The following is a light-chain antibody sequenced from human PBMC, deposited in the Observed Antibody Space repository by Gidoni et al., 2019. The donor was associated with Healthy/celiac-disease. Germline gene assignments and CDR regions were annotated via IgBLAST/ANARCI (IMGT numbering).Light chain of an antibody. Sequence: EIVLTQSPGTLSLSPGERATLSCRASQSVSSSYLAWYQQKPGQAPRLLIDGESSRATGIPDRFSGSGYGTDFTLTISRLEPEDFEVYYCQQYGSSPWTFXQXTKVEIK. CDR1: QSVSSSY. CDR3: QQYGSSPWT. J-gene: IGKJ1*01. V-gene: IGKV3-20*01. CDR2: GES.